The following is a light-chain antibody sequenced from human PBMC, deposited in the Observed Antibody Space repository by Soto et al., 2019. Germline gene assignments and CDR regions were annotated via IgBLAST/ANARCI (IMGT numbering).Light chain of an antibody. V-gene: IGKV3-11*01. J-gene: IGKJ5*01. Sequence: EIVLTQSPATLSLSPGERATLSCMASQSVSSYLAWYQQKPGQAPRLLIYDASNRATGIPARFSGSGSGTDFTLTISSLEPEDFAVSYCQQRSNWPFTFGQGTRLDIK. CDR2: DAS. CDR1: QSVSSY. CDR3: QQRSNWPFT.